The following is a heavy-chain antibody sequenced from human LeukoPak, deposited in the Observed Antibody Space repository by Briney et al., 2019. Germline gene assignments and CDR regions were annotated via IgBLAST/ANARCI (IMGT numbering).Heavy chain of an antibody. CDR2: IYYSGST. CDR3: ARGIVGATHFDY. D-gene: IGHD1-26*01. CDR1: GGSINTYY. Sequence: SETLSLTWTVSGGSINTYYWSWIRQPPGKGLEWIGYIYYSGSTNYNPSLKSRVTISIDTSKNQFSLKLSSVTAADTAVYYCARGIVGATHFDYWGQGTLVTVSS. V-gene: IGHV4-59*08. J-gene: IGHJ4*02.